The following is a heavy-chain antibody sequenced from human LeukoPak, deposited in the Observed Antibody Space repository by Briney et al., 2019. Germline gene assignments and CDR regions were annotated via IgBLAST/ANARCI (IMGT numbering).Heavy chain of an antibody. J-gene: IGHJ4*02. D-gene: IGHD3-10*02. V-gene: IGHV3-74*03. CDR3: VRMFSGPLDY. Sequence: GGSLRLSCVASGFTFSDSWIHWVRHATGKGRVWVARLNPDGTDTMYADCVKGRFTVSRDNDKNTLYVKKNSQRGEDTAMYYCVRMFSGPLDYWGQGTLVTVSS. CDR2: LNPDGTDT. CDR1: GFTFSDSW.